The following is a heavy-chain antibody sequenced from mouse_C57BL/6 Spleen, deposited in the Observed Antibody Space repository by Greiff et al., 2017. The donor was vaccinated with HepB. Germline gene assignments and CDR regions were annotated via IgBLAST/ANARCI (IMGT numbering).Heavy chain of an antibody. Sequence: DVHLVESGGGLVKPGGSLKLSCAASGFTFSDYGMHWVRQAPEKGLEWVAYISSGSSTIYYADTVKGRFTISRDNAKNTLFLQMNSLRSEDTARYNCARGGDYYGSSYWYFDVWGTGTTVTVSS. CDR2: ISSGSSTI. D-gene: IGHD1-1*01. J-gene: IGHJ1*03. CDR3: ARGGDYYGSSYWYFDV. CDR1: GFTFSDYG. V-gene: IGHV5-17*01.